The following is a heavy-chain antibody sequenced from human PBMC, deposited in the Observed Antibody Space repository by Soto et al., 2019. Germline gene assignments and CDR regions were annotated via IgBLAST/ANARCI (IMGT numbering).Heavy chain of an antibody. V-gene: IGHV1-18*01. Sequence: ASVKVSCKASGYTFTSYGISWVRQAPGQGLEWMGWISAYNGNTNYAQKLQGRVTMTTDTSTSTAYMELRSLRSDDTAVYYCAISSGSYFTHNTNYYYYGMDVWGQGTTVTVSS. D-gene: IGHD3-10*01. CDR3: AISSGSYFTHNTNYYYYGMDV. CDR1: GYTFTSYG. CDR2: ISAYNGNT. J-gene: IGHJ6*02.